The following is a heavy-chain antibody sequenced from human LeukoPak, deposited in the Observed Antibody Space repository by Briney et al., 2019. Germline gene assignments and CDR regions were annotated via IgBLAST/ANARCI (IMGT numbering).Heavy chain of an antibody. Sequence: SKTLSLTCTVSGYSISSGYYWGWIRQPPGKGLEWIGSIYHSGSTYYNPSLKSRVTISVDTSKNQFSLKLSSVTAADTAVYYCARERWLQFPTDYWGQGTLVTVSS. CDR3: ARERWLQFPTDY. V-gene: IGHV4-38-2*02. D-gene: IGHD5-24*01. CDR1: GYSISSGYY. CDR2: IYHSGST. J-gene: IGHJ4*02.